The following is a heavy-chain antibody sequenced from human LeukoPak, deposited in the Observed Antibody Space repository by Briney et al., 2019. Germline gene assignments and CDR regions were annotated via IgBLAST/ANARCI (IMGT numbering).Heavy chain of an antibody. CDR1: GYSISSGYY. Sequence: PSETLSLTCAVSGYSISSGYYWGWIRQPPGKGLEWIGSIYHSGSTNYNPSLKSRVTISVDTSKNQFSLKLSSVTAADTAVYYCARGWPHGSGSTDGDYWGQGTLVTVSS. CDR2: IYHSGST. J-gene: IGHJ4*02. D-gene: IGHD3-10*01. V-gene: IGHV4-38-2*01. CDR3: ARGWPHGSGSTDGDY.